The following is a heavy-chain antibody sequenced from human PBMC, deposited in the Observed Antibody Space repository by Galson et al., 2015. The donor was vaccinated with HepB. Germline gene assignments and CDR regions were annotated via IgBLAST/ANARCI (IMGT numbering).Heavy chain of an antibody. D-gene: IGHD3-22*01. J-gene: IGHJ4*02. CDR2: IDAGTGNT. CDR3: ARGTYDRSGFYSGYLDY. CDR1: GYSFRTNS. V-gene: IGHV1-3*01. Sequence: SCKASGYSFRTNSMHWVRQAPRQRPEWMGWIDAGTGNTKYSPKFQGRVTIARDTAANTVYFDLSSLRSDDTAVYYCARGTYDRSGFYSGYLDYWGQGTLVTVSS.